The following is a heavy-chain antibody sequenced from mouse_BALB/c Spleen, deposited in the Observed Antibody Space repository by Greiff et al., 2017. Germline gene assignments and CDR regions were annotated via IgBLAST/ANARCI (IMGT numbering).Heavy chain of an antibody. D-gene: IGHD2-4*01. CDR3: ARPDDYDAGFAY. CDR1: GYTFTSYW. Sequence: QVQLQQSGAELAKPGASVKMSCKASGYTFTSYWMHWVKQRPGQGLEWIGYINPSTGYTEYNQKFKDKATLTADKSSSTAYMQLSSLTSEDSAVYYCARPDDYDAGFAYWGQGTLVTVSA. J-gene: IGHJ3*01. V-gene: IGHV1-7*01. CDR2: INPSTGYT.